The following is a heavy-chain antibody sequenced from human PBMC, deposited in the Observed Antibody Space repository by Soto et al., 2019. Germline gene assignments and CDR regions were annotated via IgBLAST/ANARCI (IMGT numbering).Heavy chain of an antibody. J-gene: IGHJ5*02. CDR1: GGSISSYH. D-gene: IGHD3-22*01. V-gene: IGHV4-59*01. CDR2: IYYSGST. Sequence: SETMALTCTVSGGSISSYHGSWIRQPPGKGLEYIGYIYYSGSTNYNPSLKSRVTISVDTSKNHFSLRLRSVTAADTAVYYCAAACAYYYDSSTYYPWFGPWGRGTLGAVSS. CDR3: AAACAYYYDSSTYYPWFGP.